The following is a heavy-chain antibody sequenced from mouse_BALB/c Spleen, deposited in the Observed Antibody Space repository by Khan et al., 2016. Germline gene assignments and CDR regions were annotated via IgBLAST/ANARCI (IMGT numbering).Heavy chain of an antibody. CDR3: ARVRHTMDY. V-gene: IGHV5-6-3*01. D-gene: IGHD2-14*01. Sequence: EVELVESGGGFVQPGGSLELSCAASGFTFTTYAMSWVRQTPDKRLELVATINSDGSSTYYADTVKGRFTISRDNAKNTRYLQKSRLKSDDTAMYYCARVRHTMDYWGRGTSVTVSS. CDR1: GFTFTTYA. J-gene: IGHJ4*01. CDR2: INSDGSST.